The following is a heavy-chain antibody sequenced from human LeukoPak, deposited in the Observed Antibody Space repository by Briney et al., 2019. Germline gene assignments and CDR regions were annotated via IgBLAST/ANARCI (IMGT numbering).Heavy chain of an antibody. CDR1: GGSISSYY. CDR2: IYYSGSI. Sequence: SETLSLTCTVSGGSISSYYWSWIRQPPGKGLEWIGYIYYSGSINYNPSLKSRVIISVDKSKNQFSLKLTSVTAADTAVYYCTRGPLWVKERLFDPWGQGILVTVSS. D-gene: IGHD3-16*01. J-gene: IGHJ5*02. CDR3: TRGPLWVKERLFDP. V-gene: IGHV4-59*01.